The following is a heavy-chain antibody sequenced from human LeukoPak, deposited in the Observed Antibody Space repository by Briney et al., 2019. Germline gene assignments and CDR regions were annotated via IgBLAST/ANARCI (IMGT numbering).Heavy chain of an antibody. Sequence: ASVKVSCKASGYTFTSYGISWVRQAPGQGLEWMGWISAYNGNTNYAQKLQGRVTMTTDTSTSTAYMELRRLRSDDTAVYYCARRPITMVRGVIITWFDPWGQGTLVTVSS. CDR2: ISAYNGNT. CDR3: ARRPITMVRGVIITWFDP. CDR1: GYTFTSYG. D-gene: IGHD3-10*01. J-gene: IGHJ5*02. V-gene: IGHV1-18*01.